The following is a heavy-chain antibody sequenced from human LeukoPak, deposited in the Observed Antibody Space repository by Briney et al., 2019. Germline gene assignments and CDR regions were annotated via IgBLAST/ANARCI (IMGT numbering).Heavy chain of an antibody. V-gene: IGHV1-24*01. CDR1: GYTLIELS. J-gene: IGHJ4*02. CDR3: ATVFARRALDY. D-gene: IGHD3-3*01. CDR2: FDPEDGET. Sequence: ASVKVSCKVSGYTLIELSMHWVRQAPGKGLEYMGGFDPEDGETIYAQKFRGRVTLTEDTSTDTGYMALSNLRSEDTAVYYCATVFARRALDYWGQGTLVTVSS.